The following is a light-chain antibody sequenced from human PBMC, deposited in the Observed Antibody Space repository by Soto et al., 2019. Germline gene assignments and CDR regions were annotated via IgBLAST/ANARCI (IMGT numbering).Light chain of an antibody. V-gene: IGKV3-20*01. J-gene: IGKJ1*01. CDR2: AAS. CDR3: QQYAGSST. CDR1: QSASNY. Sequence: EIVFTQSPATLSLSPGERATLSCRASQSASNYLAWYQQKPGQAPRLLIYAASSRATGIPDRFSGSGSGTDFTLTISRLEPEDFAVYYCQQYAGSSTFGQGTKVDIK.